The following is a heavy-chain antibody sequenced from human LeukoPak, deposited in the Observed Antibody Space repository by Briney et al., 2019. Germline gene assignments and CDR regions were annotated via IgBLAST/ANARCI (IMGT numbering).Heavy chain of an antibody. Sequence: GGSLRLSCAASGFTFSSYAMSWVRQAPGKGLEWVGRVKSKTAGGTTDYAVPVQGRFTISRDDSKNTLYLQLNSLKSEDTAQYYCTTDRGIAGRPLFDYWGQGISVTVSS. CDR1: GFTFSSYA. J-gene: IGHJ4*02. CDR3: TTDRGIAGRPLFDY. D-gene: IGHD6-6*01. V-gene: IGHV3-15*01. CDR2: VKSKTAGGTT.